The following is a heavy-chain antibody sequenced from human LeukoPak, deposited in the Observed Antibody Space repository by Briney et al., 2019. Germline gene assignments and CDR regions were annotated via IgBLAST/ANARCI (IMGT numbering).Heavy chain of an antibody. CDR1: GFSFSSYE. CDR3: ARVRRSPNWFDP. CDR2: ISSSGSTI. J-gene: IGHJ5*02. D-gene: IGHD3-3*01. V-gene: IGHV3-48*03. Sequence: PGGSLRLSCAASGFSFSSYEMNWVRQAPGKGLEWVSYISSSGSTIYYADSVKGRFTISRDNAKNSLYLQVNSLRAEETAVYYCARVRRSPNWFDPWGQGTLVTVSS.